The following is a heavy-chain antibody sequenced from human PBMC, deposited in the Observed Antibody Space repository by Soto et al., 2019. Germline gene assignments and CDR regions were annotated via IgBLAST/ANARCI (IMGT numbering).Heavy chain of an antibody. V-gene: IGHV3-49*03. CDR3: TRLGLVAATDY. CDR1: GFTFGGYA. CDR2: IRSKAYGGTT. Sequence: GGSLRLSCTASGFTFGGYAMSWFRQAPGKGLEWVGFIRSKAYGGTTEYAASVKGRFTISRDDSKSIAYLQMNSLKTEDTAVYYCTRLGLVAATDYWGQGTLVTVSS. D-gene: IGHD2-15*01. J-gene: IGHJ4*02.